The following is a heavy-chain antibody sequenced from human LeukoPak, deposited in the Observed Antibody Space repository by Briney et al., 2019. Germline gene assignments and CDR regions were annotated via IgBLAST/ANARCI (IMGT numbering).Heavy chain of an antibody. CDR2: LTENVGAHNVGTP. J-gene: IGHJ3*01. CDR1: GFTLTTNS. D-gene: IGHD2-21*02. CDR3: SSGLLGDGY. Sequence: GGSLRLPYVVSGFTLTTNSMNWVGQAPGKGLEWLSGLTENVGAHNVGTPFYAESVRARFTISRDNSKNTLFLHLNSLRAEDTAMYYCSSGLLGDGYWGQGSMVTVSS. V-gene: IGHV3-23*01.